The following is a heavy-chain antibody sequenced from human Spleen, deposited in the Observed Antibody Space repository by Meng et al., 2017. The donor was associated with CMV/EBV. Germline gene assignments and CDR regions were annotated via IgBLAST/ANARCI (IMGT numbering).Heavy chain of an antibody. Sequence: GGSLRLSCAASGFTFSSYVMIWVRQAPGKGLEWVSGISTGGATTDYADSVKGRFTISRDNSKNTVDLQMNSLRAEDTAVYYCAKGGGLVRGLIKGLVFEIWGQGTMVTVSS. J-gene: IGHJ3*02. V-gene: IGHV3-23*01. D-gene: IGHD3-10*01. CDR3: AKGGGLVRGLIKGLVFEI. CDR1: GFTFSSYV. CDR2: ISTGGATT.